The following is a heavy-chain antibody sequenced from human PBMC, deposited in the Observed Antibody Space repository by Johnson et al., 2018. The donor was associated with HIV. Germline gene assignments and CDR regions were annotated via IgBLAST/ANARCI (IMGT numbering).Heavy chain of an antibody. CDR2: IRYDGDIT. D-gene: IGHD3-22*01. CDR3: AKGHSSGYPKDAFDI. J-gene: IGHJ3*02. V-gene: IGHV3-30*02. CDR1: GFTFSNYG. Sequence: QVQLVESGGGVVQPGGSLRLSCAASGFTFSNYGMHWVRQAPGKGLEWVAFIRYDGDITYYVDSVKGRFTISRDNSKNTLYLQMNSLRTEDTAMYYCAKGHSSGYPKDAFDIWGQGTMVTVSS.